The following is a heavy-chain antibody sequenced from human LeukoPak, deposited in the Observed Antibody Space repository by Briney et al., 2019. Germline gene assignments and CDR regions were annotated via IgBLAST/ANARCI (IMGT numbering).Heavy chain of an antibody. D-gene: IGHD4-11*01. CDR3: AKGLDYTTYGYYFDY. CDR1: GFTFSSYA. V-gene: IGHV3-23*01. Sequence: GGSLRLSCTASGFTFSSYAMNWGRQAPGKGREWVSGIGAGGTFTNYADSVKGRFTISRDNSRNTLYLQMNSLRADDTAVYYCAKGLDYTTYGYYFDYWGQGTLVTVSS. J-gene: IGHJ4*02. CDR2: IGAGGTFT.